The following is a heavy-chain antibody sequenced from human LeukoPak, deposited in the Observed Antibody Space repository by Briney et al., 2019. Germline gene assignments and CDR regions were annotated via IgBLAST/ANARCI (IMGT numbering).Heavy chain of an antibody. CDR1: GFTFSSYW. D-gene: IGHD1-26*01. J-gene: IGHJ4*02. CDR3: ARDNVGGYLLY. V-gene: IGHV3-7*01. CDR2: IKEDGSEI. Sequence: GGSLRLSCTASGFTFSSYWMSWVRQAPGKGPEWVANIKEDGSEIDYADSVKGRFTISRDNAKNSVSLQMNNLRAEDTAVYYCARDNVGGYLLYWGQGNLVAVSS.